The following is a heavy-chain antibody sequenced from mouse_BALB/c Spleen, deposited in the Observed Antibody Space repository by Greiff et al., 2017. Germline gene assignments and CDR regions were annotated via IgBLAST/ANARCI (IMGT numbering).Heavy chain of an antibody. D-gene: IGHD1-1*01. CDR2: INPSNGRT. CDR3: ARSTTVVDDAMDY. J-gene: IGHJ4*01. CDR1: GYTFTSYW. Sequence: QVQLQQSGPELVKPGASVKLSCKASGYTFTSYWMHWVKQRPGQGLEWIGEINPSNGRTNYNEKFKSKATLTVDKSSSTAYMQLSSLTSEDSAVYYCARSTTVVDDAMDYWGQGTSVTVSS. V-gene: IGHV1S81*02.